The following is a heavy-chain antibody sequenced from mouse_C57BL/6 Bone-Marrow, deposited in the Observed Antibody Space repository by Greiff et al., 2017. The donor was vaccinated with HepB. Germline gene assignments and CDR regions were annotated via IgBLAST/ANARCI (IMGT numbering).Heavy chain of an antibody. Sequence: EVKLEESGPGLVKPSQSLSLTCSVTGYSITSGYYWNWIRQFPGNKLEWMGYISYDGSNNYNPSLKNRISITRDTSKNQFFLKLNSVTTEDTATYYCARGRITTVEFAYWGQGTLVTVSA. CDR2: ISYDGSN. J-gene: IGHJ3*01. CDR1: GYSITSGYY. D-gene: IGHD1-1*01. V-gene: IGHV3-6*01. CDR3: ARGRITTVEFAY.